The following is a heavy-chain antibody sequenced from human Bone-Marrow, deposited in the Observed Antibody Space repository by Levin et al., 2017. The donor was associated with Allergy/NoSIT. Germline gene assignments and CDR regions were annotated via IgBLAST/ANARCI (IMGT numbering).Heavy chain of an antibody. CDR3: ARDSNGDYVSFDY. CDR1: GYTFTSYG. Sequence: AASVKVSCKASGYTFTSYGVSWVRQDPGQGLEWMGWISADNGNTYYAQNLQGRVTMTTDTSTSTAYMELRSLRSDDTAVYYCARDSNGDYVSFDYWGQGTLVTVSS. V-gene: IGHV1-18*01. D-gene: IGHD4-17*01. J-gene: IGHJ4*02. CDR2: ISADNGNT.